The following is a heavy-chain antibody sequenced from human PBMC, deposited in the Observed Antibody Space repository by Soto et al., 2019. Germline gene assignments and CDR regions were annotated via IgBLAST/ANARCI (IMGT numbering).Heavy chain of an antibody. V-gene: IGHV4-4*02. CDR1: ARSITTSNW. Sequence: PSNIRSLTSHVPARSITTSNWCSWAREPRAEGRAWSAEIYRSRSTHSNPSLKSRVTISVDKSKNHFSLKLSSVPAADTAVYYGARALAAAGRDYYYYGMDFWGQGTTVTVSS. CDR3: ARALAAAGRDYYYYGMDF. D-gene: IGHD6-13*01. J-gene: IGHJ6*02. CDR2: IYRSRST.